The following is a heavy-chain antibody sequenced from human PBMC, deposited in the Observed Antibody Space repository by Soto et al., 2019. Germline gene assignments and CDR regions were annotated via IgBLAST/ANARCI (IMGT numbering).Heavy chain of an antibody. J-gene: IGHJ4*02. CDR3: ARWFEDYYDSSGYYFFDY. CDR2: ISSSSSYI. CDR1: GFTFSSYS. D-gene: IGHD3-22*01. V-gene: IGHV3-21*01. Sequence: GGSLRLSCAASGFTFSSYSMNWVRQAPGKGLEWVSSISSSSSYIYYADSVKGRFTISRDNAKNTLYLQMNSLGAEDTAVYYCARWFEDYYDSSGYYFFDYWGQGTLVTVSS.